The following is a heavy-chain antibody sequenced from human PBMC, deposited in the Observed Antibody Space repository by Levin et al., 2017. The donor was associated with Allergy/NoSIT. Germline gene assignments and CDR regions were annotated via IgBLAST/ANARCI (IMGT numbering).Heavy chain of an antibody. CDR2: IYYSGST. CDR3: ARQGSYGPDY. J-gene: IGHJ4*02. CDR1: GGSISSRSYY. V-gene: IGHV4-39*01. D-gene: IGHD5-18*01. Sequence: ESLKISCTVSGGSISSRSYYWGWIRQPPGKGLEWIGSIYYSGSTYYNPSLKSRVTISADTSKNQFSLKLSSVTAADTAVYYCARQGSYGPDYWGQGTLVTVSS.